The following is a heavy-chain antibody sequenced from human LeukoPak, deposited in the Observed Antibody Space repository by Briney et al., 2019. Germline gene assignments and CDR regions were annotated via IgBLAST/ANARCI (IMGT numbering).Heavy chain of an antibody. J-gene: IGHJ4*02. V-gene: IGHV4-59*01. Sequence: PSETLSLTCAVYGGSSSGYYWSRIRQPPGKGLEWIGYIYYSGSTNYNPSLKSRVTISVDTSKNQFSLKLSSVTAADTAVYYCARGVIAAALGIFDYWGQGTLVTVSS. CDR1: GGSSSGYY. CDR3: ARGVIAAALGIFDY. D-gene: IGHD6-13*01. CDR2: IYYSGST.